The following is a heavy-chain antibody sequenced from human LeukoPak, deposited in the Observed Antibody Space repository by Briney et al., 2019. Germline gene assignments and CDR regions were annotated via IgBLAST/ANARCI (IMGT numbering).Heavy chain of an antibody. CDR2: INSDASST. Sequence: GESLRLSCAASGFTFSSYWMHWVRQAPGKGLVWVSRINSDASSTSYADSVKGRFTISRDNAKNTLYLQMSSLRAEDTAVYYCATDRGWRTSGYYLYYFEYWGQGTLVTFSS. CDR1: GFTFSSYW. J-gene: IGHJ4*02. V-gene: IGHV3-74*01. D-gene: IGHD3-3*01. CDR3: ATDRGWRTSGYYLYYFEY.